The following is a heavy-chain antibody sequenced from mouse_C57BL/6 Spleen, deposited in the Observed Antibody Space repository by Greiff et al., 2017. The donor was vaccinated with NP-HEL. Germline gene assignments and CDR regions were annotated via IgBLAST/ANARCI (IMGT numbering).Heavy chain of an antibody. CDR2: ISSGSSTI. CDR1: GFTFSDYG. D-gene: IGHD2-4*01. V-gene: IGHV5-17*01. CDR3: ARKEAFYYYYDGFAY. Sequence: EVQLVESGGGLVKPGGSLKLSCAASGFTFSDYGMHWVRQAPEKGLEWVAYISSGSSTIYYADTVKGRFTISRDNAKNTLFRQMTSLRSEDTAMYYFARKEAFYYYYDGFAYGGQGTLVTVSA. J-gene: IGHJ3*01.